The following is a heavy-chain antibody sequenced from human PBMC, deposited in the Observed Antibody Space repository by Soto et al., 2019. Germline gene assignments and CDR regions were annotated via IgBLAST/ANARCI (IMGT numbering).Heavy chain of an antibody. CDR3: ARSRSTIFGVVIIWYFDY. Sequence: SDTLSLTCTVFGGSISSGDYYGSWIRPPPGKGLEWIGYIYYSGSTYYNPSLKSRVTISVDTSKNQFSLKLSSVTAADTAVCYCARSRSTIFGVVIIWYFDYWGQGTLVTVS. D-gene: IGHD3-3*01. CDR1: GGSISSGDYY. CDR2: IYYSGST. V-gene: IGHV4-30-4*02. J-gene: IGHJ4*02.